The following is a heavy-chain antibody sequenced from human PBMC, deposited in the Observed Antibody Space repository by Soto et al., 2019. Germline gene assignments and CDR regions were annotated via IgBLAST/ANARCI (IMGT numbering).Heavy chain of an antibody. J-gene: IGHJ5*02. CDR1: GGSVSSGSYY. Sequence: SETLSLTCTVSGGSVSSGSYYWSWIRQPPGKGLEWIGYIYYSGSTNYNPSLKSRVTISVDTSKNQFSLKLSSVTAADTAVYYCARDQSAVFLGLDPWGRGTLVTVSS. CDR3: ARDQSAVFLGLDP. D-gene: IGHD1-26*01. CDR2: IYYSGST. V-gene: IGHV4-61*01.